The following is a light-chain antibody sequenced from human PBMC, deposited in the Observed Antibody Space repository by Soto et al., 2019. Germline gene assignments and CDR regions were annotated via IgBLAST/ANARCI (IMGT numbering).Light chain of an antibody. J-gene: IGKJ1*01. Sequence: DIVMTQSPLSLPVTPGEPASISCRSSQSLLHSNGYNYLDWNLQKPGQSPQLLIYLGSNRASGVPDRFSGSGSGTDFTLKISRVEAEDVGVYYCIQALQTPWTFGQGTKVEIK. CDR3: IQALQTPWT. CDR2: LGS. CDR1: QSLLHSNGYNY. V-gene: IGKV2-28*01.